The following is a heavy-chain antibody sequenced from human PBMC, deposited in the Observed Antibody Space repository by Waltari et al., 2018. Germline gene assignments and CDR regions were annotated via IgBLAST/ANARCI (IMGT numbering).Heavy chain of an antibody. CDR2: FDPEDGET. Sequence: QVQLVQSGAEVKKPGASVKVSCKVSGYTLTELSMPWVRQAPGKGLEWMGGFDPEDGETIYAQKFQGRVTMTEDTSTDTAYMELSSLRSEDTAVYYCATDCSSTSCWGNYYYGMDVWGQGTTVTVSS. D-gene: IGHD2-2*01. CDR3: ATDCSSTSCWGNYYYGMDV. V-gene: IGHV1-24*01. CDR1: GYTLTELS. J-gene: IGHJ6*02.